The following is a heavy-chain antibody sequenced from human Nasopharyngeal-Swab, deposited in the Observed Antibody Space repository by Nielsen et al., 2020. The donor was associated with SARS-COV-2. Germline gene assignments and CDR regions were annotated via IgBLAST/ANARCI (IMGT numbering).Heavy chain of an antibody. V-gene: IGHV3-48*04. CDR1: GFTFSTYS. Sequence: GESLKISCAASGFTFSTYSMNWVRQAPGKGLEWVSYITSSSSTKYYADSVKGRFTISRDNAKNSLYLQMNSLRAEDTAVYYCARGPDLYYYYGMDVWGQGTTVTVSS. CDR3: ARGPDLYYYYGMDV. CDR2: ITSSSSTK. D-gene: IGHD2-2*01. J-gene: IGHJ6*02.